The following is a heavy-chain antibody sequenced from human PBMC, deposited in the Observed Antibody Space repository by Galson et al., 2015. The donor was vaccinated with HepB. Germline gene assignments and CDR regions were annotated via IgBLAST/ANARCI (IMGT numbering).Heavy chain of an antibody. D-gene: IGHD5-12*01. CDR3: ARLEYSGYDSPLDY. CDR2: IYYSGST. Sequence: SETLSLTCTVSGGSISSSSYYWGWIRQPPGKGLEWIGSIYYSGSTYYNPSLKSRVTISVDTSKNQFSLKLSSVTAADTAVYYCARLEYSGYDSPLDYWGQGTLVTVSS. J-gene: IGHJ4*02. V-gene: IGHV4-39*01. CDR1: GGSISSSSYY.